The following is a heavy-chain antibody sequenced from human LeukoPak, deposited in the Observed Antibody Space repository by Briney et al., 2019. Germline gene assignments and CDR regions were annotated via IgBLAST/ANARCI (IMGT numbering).Heavy chain of an antibody. D-gene: IGHD3-22*01. J-gene: IGHJ6*03. Sequence: ASVKVSCKASGYTFNSYGISWVRQAPGQGLEWMGWVSAYNGNTNYAQKLQGRVTMTTDTSTSTAYMELRSLRSDDTAVYYCARNYYDSSGYFSYYYYYMDVWGKGTTVTISS. CDR3: ARNYYDSSGYFSYYYYYMDV. V-gene: IGHV1-18*01. CDR2: VSAYNGNT. CDR1: GYTFNSYG.